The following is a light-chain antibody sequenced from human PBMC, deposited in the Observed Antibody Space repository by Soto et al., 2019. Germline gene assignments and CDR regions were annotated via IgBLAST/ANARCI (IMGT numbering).Light chain of an antibody. Sequence: EIVLTQSPGTLSLSPGERATLSCRASQSVSSSCLAWYQQKPGQAPRLLIYGASISATGIPDRFSGSGSGTDFTLTITRLEPEDFAVYYCQQCGMTFGQGTKVEIK. J-gene: IGKJ1*01. CDR3: QQCGMT. CDR2: GAS. CDR1: QSVSSSC. V-gene: IGKV3-20*01.